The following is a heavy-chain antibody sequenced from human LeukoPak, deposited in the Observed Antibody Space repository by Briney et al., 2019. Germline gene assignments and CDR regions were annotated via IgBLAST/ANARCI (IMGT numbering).Heavy chain of an antibody. CDR1: GGSIGSYY. J-gene: IGHJ5*02. V-gene: IGHV4-59*01. CDR2: VYYSGST. CDR3: ARSGYCSSTSCYRSLWFDP. D-gene: IGHD2-2*02. Sequence: SETLSLTCTVSGGSIGSYYWSWIRQPPGKGLEWIGYVYYSGSTSYNPSLKSRVTISVDTSKNQFSLKLSSVTAADTAVYYCARSGYCSSTSCYRSLWFDPWGQGTLVTVSS.